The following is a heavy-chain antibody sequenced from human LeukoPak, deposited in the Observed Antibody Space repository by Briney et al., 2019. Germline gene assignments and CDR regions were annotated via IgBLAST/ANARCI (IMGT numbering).Heavy chain of an antibody. CDR1: GFTVSSNY. D-gene: IGHD5-18*01. V-gene: IGHV3-53*01. CDR2: IYSGGST. Sequence: PGGSLRLSCAACGFTVSSNYMSWVRQAPGKGLEWVSVIYSGGSTYYADSVKGRFTISRDNSKNTLYLQMNSLRAEDTAVYYCARGDTAIPFDYWGQGTLVTVSS. J-gene: IGHJ4*02. CDR3: ARGDTAIPFDY.